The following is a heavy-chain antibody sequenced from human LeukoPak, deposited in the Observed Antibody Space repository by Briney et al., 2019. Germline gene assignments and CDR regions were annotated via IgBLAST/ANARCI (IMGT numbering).Heavy chain of an antibody. CDR1: GFTFSSYW. J-gene: IGHJ3*02. Sequence: PGGSLRLSCAASGFTFSSYWMSWVRQAPGKGLEWVSVIYSGGSTYYADSVKGRFTISRDNSKNTLYLQMNSLRAEDTAVYYCARVGHGAYYYDSSGYYYDAFDIWGQGTMVTVSS. CDR3: ARVGHGAYYYDSSGYYYDAFDI. CDR2: IYSGGST. V-gene: IGHV3-66*02. D-gene: IGHD3-22*01.